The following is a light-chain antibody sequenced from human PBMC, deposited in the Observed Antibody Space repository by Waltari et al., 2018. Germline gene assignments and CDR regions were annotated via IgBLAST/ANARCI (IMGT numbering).Light chain of an antibody. J-gene: IGLJ3*02. CDR3: QTGGHGTWV. CDR2: VNSDGSH. Sequence: QLVLTQLPSASASLAASVKLTCTLSSGHSSIVIEWLQQQPEKGPRYLMKVNSDGSHSKGDKIPARFSGSSSGTEHYLTISSRQSEDEADYYCQTGGHGTWVFGGGTKLTVL. CDR1: SGHSSIV. V-gene: IGLV4-69*01.